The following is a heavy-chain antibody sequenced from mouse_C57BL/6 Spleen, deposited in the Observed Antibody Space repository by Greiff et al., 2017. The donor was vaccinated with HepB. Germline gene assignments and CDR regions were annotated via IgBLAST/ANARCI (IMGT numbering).Heavy chain of an antibody. CDR2: ISDGGSYT. V-gene: IGHV5-4*01. D-gene: IGHD1-1*01. CDR1: GFTFSSYA. J-gene: IGHJ4*01. Sequence: EVKVVESGGGLVKPGGSLKLSCAASGFTFSSYAMSWVRQTPEKRLEWVATISDGGSYTYYPDNVKGRFTISRDNAKNNLYLQMSHLKSEDTAMYYCAREETTDYAMDYWGQGTSVTVSS. CDR3: AREETTDYAMDY.